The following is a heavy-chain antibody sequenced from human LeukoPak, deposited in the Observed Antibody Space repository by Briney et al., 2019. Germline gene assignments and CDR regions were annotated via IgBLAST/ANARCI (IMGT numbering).Heavy chain of an antibody. D-gene: IGHD3-22*01. J-gene: IGHJ4*02. CDR2: IIPIFGTA. CDR1: GGTFSSYA. V-gene: IGHV1-69*13. CDR3: ATPVPGSSGYYYVTQFDY. Sequence: ASVKVSCKASGGTFSSYAISWVRQAPGQGLEWMGGIIPIFGTANYAQKFQGRVTITADESTSTAYMELSSLRSEDTAVYYCATPVPGSSGYYYVTQFDYWGQGTLVTVSS.